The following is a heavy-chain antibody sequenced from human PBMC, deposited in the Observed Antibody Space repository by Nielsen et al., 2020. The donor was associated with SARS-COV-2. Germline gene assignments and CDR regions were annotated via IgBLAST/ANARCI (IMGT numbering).Heavy chain of an antibody. J-gene: IGHJ4*02. CDR1: GGSFRGYY. D-gene: IGHD6-19*01. V-gene: IGHV4-34*01. CDR3: ATVGSGWYKYFDY. Sequence: SETLSLTCAVYGGSFRGYYWNWIRQPPGNGLEWIGEIDHSGSTNYNPSLKSRVTISVDTSQNQISLKLSSVTAADTAVYYCATVGSGWYKYFDYWGQGTLVTVSS. CDR2: IDHSGST.